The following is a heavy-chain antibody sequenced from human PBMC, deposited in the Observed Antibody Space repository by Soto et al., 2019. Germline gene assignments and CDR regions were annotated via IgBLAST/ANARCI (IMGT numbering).Heavy chain of an antibody. V-gene: IGHV4-31*03. J-gene: IGHJ4*02. D-gene: IGHD3-10*01. CDR2: IYYSGST. CDR3: ATGSHLSGSYLY. Sequence: QVQLQESGPGLVKPSQTLSLTCTVSGGSISSGGYYWSWIRQHPGKGLEWIGYIYYSGSTSYNPFLKSRITISIDTSKNQFSLKLTSVTAADTAVYYCATGSHLSGSYLYWGQGTLVTVSS. CDR1: GGSISSGGYY.